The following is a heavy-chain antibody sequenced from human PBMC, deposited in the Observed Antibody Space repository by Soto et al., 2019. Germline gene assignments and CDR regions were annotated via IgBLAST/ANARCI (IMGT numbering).Heavy chain of an antibody. D-gene: IGHD3-22*01. CDR2: ISVSGGST. CDR3: AKGMYYYDSSGYRLFDY. Sequence: LRLSCAASGFTFRNYAMNWVRQAPGKGLEWVSGISVSGGSTYYADSVKGRFTVSRDSSKNTVFLQMNSLRAEDTAVYFCAKGMYYYDSSGYRLFDYWGQGTLVTVSS. CDR1: GFTFRNYA. V-gene: IGHV3-23*01. J-gene: IGHJ4*02.